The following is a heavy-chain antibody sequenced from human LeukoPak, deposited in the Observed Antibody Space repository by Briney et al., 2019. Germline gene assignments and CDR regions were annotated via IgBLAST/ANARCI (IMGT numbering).Heavy chain of an antibody. J-gene: IGHJ3*02. D-gene: IGHD3-3*01. CDR1: GFTFSSYG. V-gene: IGHV3-23*01. CDR3: AKEIFGGDAFDI. Sequence: GGTLTLSCAASGFTFSSYGMSWVRQAPGKGLEGVSAISGSGGSTYYADSVKGRFTISRDNSKNTVYLQMNSLRDEDTAVYYCAKEIFGGDAFDIWGQGTMVTVSS. CDR2: ISGSGGST.